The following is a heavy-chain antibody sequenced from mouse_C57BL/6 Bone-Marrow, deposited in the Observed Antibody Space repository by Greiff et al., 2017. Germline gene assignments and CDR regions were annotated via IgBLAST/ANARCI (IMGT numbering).Heavy chain of an antibody. Sequence: VKLQESGPGLVAPSQSLSITCTVSGFSLTSYGVDWVRQSPGKGLEWLGVIWGVGSTNYNSALKSRLSISKDNSKSQVFLKMNSLQTDDTAMYYCASAPYGSSFAYWGQGTLVTVSA. CDR3: ASAPYGSSFAY. CDR1: GFSLTSYG. CDR2: IWGVGST. J-gene: IGHJ3*01. D-gene: IGHD1-1*01. V-gene: IGHV2-6*01.